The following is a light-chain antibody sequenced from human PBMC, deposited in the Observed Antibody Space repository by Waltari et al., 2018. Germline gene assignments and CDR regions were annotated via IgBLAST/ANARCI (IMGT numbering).Light chain of an antibody. CDR1: QSVSSKY. J-gene: IGKJ2*01. V-gene: IGKV3-20*01. CDR2: GAS. CDR3: QQYGSSQGYT. Sequence: EIVLTQSPCTLSLSPGERATVSCRASQSVSSKYLAWYQQKVGQAPRLVIYGASSRATGIPDRFSGSGSGTDFTLTINRLEPEDFAVYYCQQYGSSQGYTFGQGTKLEI.